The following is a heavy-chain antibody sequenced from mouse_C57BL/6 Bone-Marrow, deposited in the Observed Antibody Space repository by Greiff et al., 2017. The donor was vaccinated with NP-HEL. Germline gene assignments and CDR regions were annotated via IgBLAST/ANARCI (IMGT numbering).Heavy chain of an antibody. CDR1: GYTFTDYY. CDR2: IYPGSGNT. V-gene: IGHV1-76*01. D-gene: IGHD2-2*01. J-gene: IGHJ1*03. Sequence: QVQLKQSGAELVRPGASVKLSCKASGYTFTDYYINWVKQRPGQGLEWIARIYPGSGNTYYNEKFKGKATLTAEKSSSTAYMQLSSLTSEDSAVYFCASLWLRRDFDVWGTGTTVTVSS. CDR3: ASLWLRRDFDV.